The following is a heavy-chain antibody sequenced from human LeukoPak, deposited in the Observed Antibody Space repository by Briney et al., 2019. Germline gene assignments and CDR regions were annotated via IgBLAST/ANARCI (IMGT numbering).Heavy chain of an antibody. D-gene: IGHD1-26*01. Sequence: GSLRLSCAASGFTFSSYGIHWVRQAPGKGLEWIGEINHSGSTNYNPSLKSRVTISVDTSKNQFSLKLSSVTAADTAVYYCARGVGHWGQGTLVTVSS. CDR2: INHSGST. CDR1: GFTFSSYG. CDR3: ARGVGH. J-gene: IGHJ4*02. V-gene: IGHV4-34*01.